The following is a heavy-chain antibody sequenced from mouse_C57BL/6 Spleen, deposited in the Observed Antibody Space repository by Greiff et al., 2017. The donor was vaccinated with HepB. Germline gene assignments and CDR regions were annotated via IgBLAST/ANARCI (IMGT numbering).Heavy chain of an antibody. CDR3: ARPDGSYWYFDV. Sequence: EVKVVESGGGLVQPGGSLSLSCAASGFTFTDYYMSWVRQPPGKALEWLGFIRNKANGDTTEYSASVKGRFTISRDNSQSILYLQMNALRAEDSATYYCARPDGSYWYFDVWGTGTTVTVSS. D-gene: IGHD2-3*01. V-gene: IGHV7-3*01. CDR1: GFTFTDYY. J-gene: IGHJ1*03. CDR2: IRNKANGDTT.